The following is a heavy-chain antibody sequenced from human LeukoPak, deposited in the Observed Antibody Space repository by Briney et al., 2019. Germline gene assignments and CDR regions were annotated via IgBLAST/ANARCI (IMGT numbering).Heavy chain of an antibody. CDR1: GGSISSGDYY. V-gene: IGHV4-30-4*08. CDR3: ARGDTIIVAAFDY. D-gene: IGHD3-22*01. J-gene: IGHJ4*02. Sequence: SETLSLTCTVSGGSISSGDYYWSWIRQPPGKGLQWIAYIYYSGSTYYNPSLKSRVTISVDTSKNQFSLKLNSVTAADTAVYYCARGDTIIVAAFDYWGQGTLVTVSS. CDR2: IYYSGST.